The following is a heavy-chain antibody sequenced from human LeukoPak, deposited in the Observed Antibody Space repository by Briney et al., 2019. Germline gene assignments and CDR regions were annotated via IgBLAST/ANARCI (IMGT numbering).Heavy chain of an antibody. CDR2: IYYSGST. V-gene: IGHV4-59*01. J-gene: IGHJ3*02. CDR1: GVSISSYY. D-gene: IGHD3-3*01. Sequence: SETLSLTCTVSGVSISSYYWSWIRQPPGKGREWIGYIYYSGSTNYNPSLKSRVTISVDTSKNQFSLKLSSMTAADTAVYYCARLNYDFWSGYYLGAFDIWGQGTMVTVSS. CDR3: ARLNYDFWSGYYLGAFDI.